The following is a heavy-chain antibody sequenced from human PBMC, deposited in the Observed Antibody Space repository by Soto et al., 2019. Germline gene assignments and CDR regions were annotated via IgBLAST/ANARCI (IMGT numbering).Heavy chain of an antibody. CDR2: IYPGDSDT. J-gene: IGHJ4*02. Sequence: GESLKISCKGSGYTFTTYCIGWVLQMPGKGLEWMGIIYPGDSDTTYSPSFQGQVTISADKSISTAYLQWNSLKASDSAMYYCGRLDSSYYFDYWGQGTLVTVSS. CDR3: GRLDSSYYFDY. D-gene: IGHD3-22*01. V-gene: IGHV5-51*01. CDR1: GYTFTTYC.